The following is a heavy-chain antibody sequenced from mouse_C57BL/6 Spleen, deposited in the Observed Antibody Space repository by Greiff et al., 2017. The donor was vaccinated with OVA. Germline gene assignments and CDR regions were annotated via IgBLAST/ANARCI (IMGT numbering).Heavy chain of an antibody. D-gene: IGHD2-5*01. CDR3: TTRDSNYPYYYAMDY. J-gene: IGHJ4*01. V-gene: IGHV14-1*01. CDR2: IDPEDGDT. Sequence: VQLQQSGAELVRPGASVKLSCTASGFNIKDYYMHWVKQRPEQGLAWIGRIDPEDGDTEYAPKFQGKATMTADTSSNTAYLQLSSLTSEDTAVYYCTTRDSNYPYYYAMDYWGQGTSVTVSS. CDR1: GFNIKDYY.